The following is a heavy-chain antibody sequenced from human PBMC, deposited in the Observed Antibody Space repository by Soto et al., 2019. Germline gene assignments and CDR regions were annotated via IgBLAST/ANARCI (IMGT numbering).Heavy chain of an antibody. CDR3: SRSLDS. CDR2: INPDGSEK. Sequence: VGPLRLSCAASGFTFSSFWMDWVHQAQGKGLEWVANINPDGSEKHYVDSVKGRFTISRDNAKNSLYLQMSSLTAEDSALYYCSRSLDSCGQRTRVTVSS. J-gene: IGHJ4*02. CDR1: GFTFSSFW. V-gene: IGHV3-7*01.